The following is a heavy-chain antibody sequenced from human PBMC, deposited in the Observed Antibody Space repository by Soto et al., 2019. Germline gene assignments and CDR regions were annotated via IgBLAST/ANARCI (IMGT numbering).Heavy chain of an antibody. CDR2: IYSGGST. J-gene: IGHJ6*04. Sequence: GGSLRLSCAASGITVNNNYMSWVRQAPGKGLEWVSVIYSGGSTGYADSVKGRFTISRDNPKNTVYLQMNGLRAEDTAVYYCARDVGVWGRWTTVTVSS. V-gene: IGHV3-66*01. CDR1: GITVNNNY. CDR3: ARDVGV.